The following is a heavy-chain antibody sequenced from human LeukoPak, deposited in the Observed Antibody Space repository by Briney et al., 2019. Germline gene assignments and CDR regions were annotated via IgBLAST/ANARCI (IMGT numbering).Heavy chain of an antibody. D-gene: IGHD1-14*01. V-gene: IGHV3-7*01. CDR2: INEHGSEE. J-gene: IGHJ6*02. CDR1: GFSFSDSW. Sequence: GGSLRLSCAASGFSFSDSWMSWVRQAPGKGPEWVANINEHGSEENYVDSVKGRFTVPRDDARNSLFLQMNSLRVEDTAVYYCATYKNWVAGDVWGQGTTVSVSS. CDR3: ATYKNWVAGDV.